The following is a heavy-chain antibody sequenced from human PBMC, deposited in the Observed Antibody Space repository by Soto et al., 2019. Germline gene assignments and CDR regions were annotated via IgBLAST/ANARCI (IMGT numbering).Heavy chain of an antibody. J-gene: IGHJ4*02. CDR3: ARGWFGDFIDF. V-gene: IGHV1-3*01. Sequence: QVQLVQSGSEVKNPGTSVKVSCKASGYFFSNYAIHWVRKAPGQRLEWMAWINADSGDTRFSQKFQDRVTITRDTSASTVYMEFKSLRSEDTAVYYCARGWFGDFIDFWGQGTLVTVSS. CDR2: INADSGDT. CDR1: GYFFSNYA. D-gene: IGHD3-10*01.